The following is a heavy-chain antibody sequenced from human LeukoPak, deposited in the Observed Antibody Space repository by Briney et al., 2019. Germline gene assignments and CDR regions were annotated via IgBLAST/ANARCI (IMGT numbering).Heavy chain of an antibody. V-gene: IGHV4-39*07. CDR2: SYYSGST. CDR1: GGSISSSSYY. J-gene: IGHJ6*03. Sequence: PSETLSLTCTVSGGSISSSSYYWGWIRQPPGKGLEWIGSSYYSGSTYYNPSLKSRVTISVDTSKNQFSLKLSSVTAADTAVYYCARARATVTNLFYYYYYMDVWGKGTTVTVSS. D-gene: IGHD4-11*01. CDR3: ARARATVTNLFYYYYYMDV.